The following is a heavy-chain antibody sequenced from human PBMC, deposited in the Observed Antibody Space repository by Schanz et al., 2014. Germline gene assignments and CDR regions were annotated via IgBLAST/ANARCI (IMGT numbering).Heavy chain of an antibody. CDR3: ARSRSGFYFDY. CDR1: GFPFSDYF. CDR2: ISTTGSTI. V-gene: IGHV3-11*04. J-gene: IGHJ4*02. D-gene: IGHD1-26*01. Sequence: VQLAESGGGLVKPGGSLRLSCTASGFPFSDYFMAWIRQPPGRGLEWVSYISTTGSTIYYADSVRGRFTISRDNAKNSLYLQMNSLRAEDTAVYHCARSRSGFYFDYWGQGTLVTVSS.